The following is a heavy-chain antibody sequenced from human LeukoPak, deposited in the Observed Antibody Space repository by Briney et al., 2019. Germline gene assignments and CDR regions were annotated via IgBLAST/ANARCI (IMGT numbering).Heavy chain of an antibody. V-gene: IGHV3-15*01. CDR3: PTEFRGGGD. CDR2: IKSKTAGETT. D-gene: IGHD3-10*01. Sequence: GGSLRLSCAASGFTVSSNYMSWVRQAPGKGLEWVGRIKSKTAGETTDYAAPVIGRFTISRDDSRSTLYLQMISLKSEDTAVYSCPTEFRGGGDWGQGTLVTVSS. J-gene: IGHJ4*02. CDR1: GFTVSSNY.